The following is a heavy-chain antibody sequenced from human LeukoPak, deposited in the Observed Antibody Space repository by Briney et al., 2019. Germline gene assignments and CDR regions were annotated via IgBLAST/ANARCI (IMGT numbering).Heavy chain of an antibody. V-gene: IGHV4-61*05. CDR3: ARSQQLVPHYFDY. Sequence: SETLSLTCTVSGGSISTSNYYWGWIRQPPGKGLEWIGYIYYSGSTNYNPSLKSRVTISVDTSKNQFSLKLSSVTAADTAVYYCARSQQLVPHYFDYWGQGTLVTVSS. CDR2: IYYSGST. CDR1: GGSISTSNYY. J-gene: IGHJ4*02. D-gene: IGHD6-13*01.